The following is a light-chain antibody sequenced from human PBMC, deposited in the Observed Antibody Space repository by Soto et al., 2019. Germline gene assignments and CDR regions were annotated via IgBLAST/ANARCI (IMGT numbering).Light chain of an antibody. CDR3: SSYTSSSNPYVV. J-gene: IGLJ2*01. Sequence: QSALTQPASVSGSPGQSITISCTGTSSDVGGYNYVSWYQHHPGKAPKLIIYEVSIRPSGVSNRFSGSKSGNTASLTISGLQAEDEADYYCSSYTSSSNPYVVFGGGTKLTVL. CDR1: SSDVGGYNY. CDR2: EVS. V-gene: IGLV2-14*01.